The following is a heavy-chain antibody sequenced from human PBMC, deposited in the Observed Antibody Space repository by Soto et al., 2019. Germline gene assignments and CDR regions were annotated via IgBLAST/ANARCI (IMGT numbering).Heavy chain of an antibody. J-gene: IGHJ6*02. CDR1: GGSFSGYY. Sequence: PXETLSVRCAVYGGSFSGYYWSWIRQPPGKGLDWIGEINHSGSTNYNPSLKSRVTISVDTSKNQFSLKLSSVTAADKAVYYCARGGFHYDFWSGYSYYYGMDVWGQGTTVTVSS. D-gene: IGHD3-3*01. V-gene: IGHV4-34*01. CDR2: INHSGST. CDR3: ARGGFHYDFWSGYSYYYGMDV.